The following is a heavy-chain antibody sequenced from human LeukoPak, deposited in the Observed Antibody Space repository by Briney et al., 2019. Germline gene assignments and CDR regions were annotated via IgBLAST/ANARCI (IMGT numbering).Heavy chain of an antibody. CDR2: INHSGST. J-gene: IGHJ5*02. V-gene: IGHV4-34*01. Sequence: SETLSLTCAVYGGSFSGYYWSWIRQPPGKGLEWMGEINHSGSTNYNPSLKSRVTISVDTSKNQFSLKLSSVTAADTAVYYCARASGTIRYRYNWFDPWGQGTLVTVSS. CDR1: GGSFSGYY. D-gene: IGHD1-1*01. CDR3: ARASGTIRYRYNWFDP.